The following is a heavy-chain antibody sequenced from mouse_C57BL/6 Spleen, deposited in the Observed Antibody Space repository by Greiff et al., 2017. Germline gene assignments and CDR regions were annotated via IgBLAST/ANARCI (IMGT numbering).Heavy chain of an antibody. CDR1: GYAFSSSW. CDR3: ARDYGSSDRFAY. V-gene: IGHV1-82*01. Sequence: VQLQQSGPELVKPGASVKISCKASGYAFSSSWMNWVKQRPGKGLEWIGRIYPGDGDTNYNGKFKGKATLTADKSSSTAYMQLSSLTSEDSAVYFCARDYGSSDRFAYWGQGTLVTVSA. D-gene: IGHD1-1*01. CDR2: IYPGDGDT. J-gene: IGHJ3*01.